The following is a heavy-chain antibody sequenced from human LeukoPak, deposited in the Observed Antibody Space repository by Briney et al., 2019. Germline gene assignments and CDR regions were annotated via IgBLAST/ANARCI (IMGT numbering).Heavy chain of an antibody. V-gene: IGHV4-39*01. J-gene: IGHJ3*02. CDR2: IYHSGST. CDR1: GGSISSSSYY. D-gene: IGHD2-21*02. Sequence: SGTLSLTCTVSGGSISSSSYYWGWIRQPPGKGLEWIGSIYHSGSTYYNPSLKSRVTISVDTSKNQFSLKLSSVTAADTAVYYCAKSGYCGGDCYYAFDIWGQGTMVTVSS. CDR3: AKSGYCGGDCYYAFDI.